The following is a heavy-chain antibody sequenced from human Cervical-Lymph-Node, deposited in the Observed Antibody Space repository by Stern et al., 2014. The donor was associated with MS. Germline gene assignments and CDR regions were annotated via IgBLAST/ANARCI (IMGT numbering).Heavy chain of an antibody. CDR2: FDPEHGET. CDR1: GYTLSEIS. J-gene: IGHJ6*02. D-gene: IGHD2-21*02. Sequence: VQLVHSGAEVKKPGASVTVSCKVSGYTLSEISMPWVRQAPGKGLEWMGGFDPEHGETRYAQKFQGRVTMAEDRSTDTAYMELSSLRSEDTAVYYCATHRGRVTYYYGMDVWGQGTTVTVSS. CDR3: ATHRGRVTYYYGMDV. V-gene: IGHV1-24*01.